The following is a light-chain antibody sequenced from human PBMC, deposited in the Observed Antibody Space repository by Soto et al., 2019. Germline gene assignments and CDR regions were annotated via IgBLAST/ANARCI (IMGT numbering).Light chain of an antibody. CDR1: QSIVRW. J-gene: IGKJ1*01. V-gene: IGKV1-5*01. CDR2: DVS. Sequence: DIQMTQSPSTLSASVGDRVTITCRASQSIVRWLAWYQQKPGKDPRLLIHDVSTLQSGVQSRFSGRGSGKEFTLTISSLQPDDFATYYCQQYNSYWTFGQGTRWIS. CDR3: QQYNSYWT.